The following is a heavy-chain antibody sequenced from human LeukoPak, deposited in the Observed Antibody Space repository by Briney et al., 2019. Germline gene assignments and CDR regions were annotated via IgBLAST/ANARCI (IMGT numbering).Heavy chain of an antibody. V-gene: IGHV3-30*18. D-gene: IGHD2-2*01. J-gene: IGHJ6*02. CDR3: AKGSSRFPAADYYYYGMDV. CDR2: ISYDGSNK. CDR1: GFTFSSYG. Sequence: GGSLRLSCAASGFTFSSYGTHWVRQAPGKGLEWVAVISYDGSNKYYADSVKGRFTISRDNSKNTLYLQMNSLRAEDTAVYYCAKGSSRFPAADYYYYGMDVWGQGTTVTVSS.